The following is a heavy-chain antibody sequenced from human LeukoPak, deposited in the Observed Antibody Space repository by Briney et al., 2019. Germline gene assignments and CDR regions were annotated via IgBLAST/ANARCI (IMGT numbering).Heavy chain of an antibody. D-gene: IGHD6-6*01. CDR1: GFTFSSYA. Sequence: PGGSLRLSCAASGFTFSSYAMHWVRQAPGKGLEWVAVISYDGSNKYYADSVKGRFTISRDNSKNTLYLQMNSLRAEDTAVYYCARDYRQIIAARPLFGYWGQGTLVTVSS. CDR2: ISYDGSNK. V-gene: IGHV3-30-3*01. J-gene: IGHJ4*02. CDR3: ARDYRQIIAARPLFGY.